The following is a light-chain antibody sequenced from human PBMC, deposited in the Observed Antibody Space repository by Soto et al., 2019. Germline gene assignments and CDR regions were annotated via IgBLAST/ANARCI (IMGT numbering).Light chain of an antibody. CDR1: QSVSSY. Sequence: EIVLTRSPATLSLFPGQRATLSCRASQSVSSYLTWYQQKPGQAPRLVIYVGSKRATGIPARFSGSGSGADFTLTISSLEPEDFAVYFCQQRSDWPVTFGRGTKVEIK. V-gene: IGKV3-11*01. CDR3: QQRSDWPVT. J-gene: IGKJ4*01. CDR2: VGS.